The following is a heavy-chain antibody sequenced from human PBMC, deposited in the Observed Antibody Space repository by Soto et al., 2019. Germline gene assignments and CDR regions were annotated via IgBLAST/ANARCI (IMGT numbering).Heavy chain of an antibody. J-gene: IGHJ6*02. V-gene: IGHV5-51*01. CDR3: AASIFYYGMDV. CDR1: GYTFTNYW. CDR2: IYPGDSDT. Sequence: GESLQISCKGSGYTFTNYWIGWVRQMPGKGPEWMGIIYPGDSDTKYNPSFQGQVTISADKSITTTYLQWRSLKASDTAIYYCAASIFYYGMDVWGQGTKVTVSS.